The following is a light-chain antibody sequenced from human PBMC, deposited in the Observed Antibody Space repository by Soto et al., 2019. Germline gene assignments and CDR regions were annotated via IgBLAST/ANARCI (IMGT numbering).Light chain of an antibody. CDR2: KAS. Sequence: DIQMTQSPSTLSASVGDRVTITCRASQSISIWLAWYQHKPGKAPKLLIYKASVLQSGVPSRFSGSGSGTEFTLTISSLQPDDSATYYCQQYNSYLGTFGQGTKVEIK. V-gene: IGKV1-5*03. J-gene: IGKJ1*01. CDR3: QQYNSYLGT. CDR1: QSISIW.